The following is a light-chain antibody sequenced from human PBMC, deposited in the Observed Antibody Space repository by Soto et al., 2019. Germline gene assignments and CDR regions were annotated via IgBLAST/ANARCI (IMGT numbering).Light chain of an antibody. CDR2: GAS. V-gene: IGKV3-15*01. CDR1: QSVSSS. CDR3: QQYNIWPRA. J-gene: IGKJ3*01. Sequence: EIVMTQSPATLSVSPGERATLSCRASQSVSSSVVWFQQKPGQAPRLLIYGASTRATGIPARFSGSGSGTEFTLTISSLQSEDFAIYYCQQYNIWPRAFGPGTKVDIK.